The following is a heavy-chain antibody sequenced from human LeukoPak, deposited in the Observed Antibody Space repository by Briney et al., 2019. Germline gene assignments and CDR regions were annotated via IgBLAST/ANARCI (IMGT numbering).Heavy chain of an antibody. CDR2: IYTSGST. D-gene: IGHD4-17*01. CDR1: GGSISSGSYY. J-gene: IGHJ4*02. CDR3: ASHYGDYPFDY. Sequence: SETLSLTCTVSGGSISSGSYYWSWIRQPAGKGLEWIGRIYTSGSTNYNPSLKSRVTISVDTSKNQFSLKLSSVTAADTAVYYCASHYGDYPFDYWGQGTLVTVSS. V-gene: IGHV4-61*02.